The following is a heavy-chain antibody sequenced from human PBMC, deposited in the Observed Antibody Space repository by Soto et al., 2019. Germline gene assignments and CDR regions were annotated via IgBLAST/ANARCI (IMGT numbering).Heavy chain of an antibody. V-gene: IGHV4-59*01. CDR2: IYYSGST. Sequence: QVQLQESGPGLVKPSETLSLTCTVSGGSISSYYWSWIRQPPGKGLEWIGYIYYSGSTNYNPSPKSRVTISVDTSKNQFSLKLSSVTAADTAVYYCARESLGNYFDYWGQGTLVTVSS. CDR1: GGSISSYY. D-gene: IGHD3-16*01. CDR3: ARESLGNYFDY. J-gene: IGHJ4*02.